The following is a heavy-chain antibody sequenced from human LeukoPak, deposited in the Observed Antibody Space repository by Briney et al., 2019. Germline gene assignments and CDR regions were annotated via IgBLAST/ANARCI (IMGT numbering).Heavy chain of an antibody. CDR2: ITGSGGTT. Sequence: GGSLRLSCEASGFTFNNYVLSWVRQAPGKGLEWVSSITGSGGTTYYADSVKGRFTISRDNSKNTLYLQINSLRAEDTAVYYCAKIASPYYFGYWGQGTLVTVSS. V-gene: IGHV3-23*01. D-gene: IGHD6-6*01. CDR3: AKIASPYYFGY. J-gene: IGHJ4*02. CDR1: GFTFNNYV.